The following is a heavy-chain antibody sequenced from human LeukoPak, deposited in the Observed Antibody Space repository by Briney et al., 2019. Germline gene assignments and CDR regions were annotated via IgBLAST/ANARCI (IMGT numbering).Heavy chain of an antibody. J-gene: IGHJ5*02. CDR1: GGSISSYY. V-gene: IGHV4-4*07. D-gene: IGHD2-8*01. Sequence: PSETLSLTCTVSGGSISSYYWSWIRQPAGKGLEWFGRIYTSGSTNYNPSLKSRVTMSVDTSKNQFSLKLSSVTAADTAVYYCARAGLKGKRNWFDPWGQGTLVTVSS. CDR2: IYTSGST. CDR3: ARAGLKGKRNWFDP.